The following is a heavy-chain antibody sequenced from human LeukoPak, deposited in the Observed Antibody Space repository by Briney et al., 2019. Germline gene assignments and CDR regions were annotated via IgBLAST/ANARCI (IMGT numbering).Heavy chain of an antibody. Sequence: PWETLSLTCTVSGGSISSSSYYWGWIRQPPGKGLEWIGSIYYSGSTYYNPSLKSRVTMSVDTSKNQFSLKLSSVAAADTAVYYCARKIYYYDSRGYDYYYFDYRDQETLVTVSS. CDR1: GGSISSSSYY. V-gene: IGHV4-39*01. CDR3: ARKIYYYDSRGYDYYYFDY. J-gene: IGHJ4*02. D-gene: IGHD3-22*01. CDR2: IYYSGST.